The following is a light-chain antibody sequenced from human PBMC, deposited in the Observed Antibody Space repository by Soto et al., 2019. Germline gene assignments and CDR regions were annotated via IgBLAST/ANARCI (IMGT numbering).Light chain of an antibody. Sequence: QTVVTQSPSASASLGASVTLTCTLSSGHSSYAIAWHQQQPEKGPRYLLKLNSDGSHSKGDGIPDRFSGSSSGAERYLTISSLQSEDEADSYCQTWGTGIVVFGGGTQLPVL. CDR3: QTWGTGIVV. V-gene: IGLV4-69*01. J-gene: IGLJ2*01. CDR2: LNSDGSH. CDR1: SGHSSYA.